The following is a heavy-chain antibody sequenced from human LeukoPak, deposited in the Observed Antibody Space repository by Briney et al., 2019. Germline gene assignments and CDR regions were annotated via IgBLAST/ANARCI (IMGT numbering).Heavy chain of an antibody. Sequence: ASVKVSCRASGYTFTSYAMNWVRQAPGQGLEWMGWINTNTGNPTYAHGFTGRFVFSLDTSVSTAYLQISSLKAEDTAVYYCARGYCSSTSRFDYWGQGTLVTVSS. V-gene: IGHV7-4-1*02. D-gene: IGHD2-2*01. CDR2: INTNTGNP. J-gene: IGHJ4*02. CDR1: GYTFTSYA. CDR3: ARGYCSSTSRFDY.